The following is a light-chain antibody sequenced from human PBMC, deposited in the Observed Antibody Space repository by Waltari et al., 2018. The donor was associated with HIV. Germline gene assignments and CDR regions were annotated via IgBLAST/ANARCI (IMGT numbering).Light chain of an antibody. CDR3: HQYNKWPRGT. CDR1: PSVASY. J-gene: IGKJ4*01. CDR2: GAS. Sequence: VMTQSPATVSVSPGGRATLSWRASPSVASYLAWYQQKPGQAPRLLIYGASTRATGIPTRFSGSGSGTEFTLTISSLKSEDFAVYYCHQYNKWPRGTFGGGTKVEV. V-gene: IGKV3-15*01.